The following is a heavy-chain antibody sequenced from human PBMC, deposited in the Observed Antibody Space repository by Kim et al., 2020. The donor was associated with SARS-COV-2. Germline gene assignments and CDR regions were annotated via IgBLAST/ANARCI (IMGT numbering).Heavy chain of an antibody. Sequence: ASVKVSCKASGYTFTSYGISWVRQAPGQGLEWMGWISAYNGNTNYAQKLQGRVTMTTDTSTSTAYMELRSLRSDDTAVYYCARVSFYYDSSGYYSANGNGMDVWGQGTTVTVSS. D-gene: IGHD3-22*01. CDR3: ARVSFYYDSSGYYSANGNGMDV. V-gene: IGHV1-18*01. CDR2: ISAYNGNT. CDR1: GYTFTSYG. J-gene: IGHJ6*02.